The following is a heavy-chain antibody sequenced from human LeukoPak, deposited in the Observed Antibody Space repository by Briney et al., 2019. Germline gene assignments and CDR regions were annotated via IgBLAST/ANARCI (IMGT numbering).Heavy chain of an antibody. Sequence: GGSLRLSCGASGFTFSTYWMSWVRQAPWKGLEWVANIHQDGSDKYYVDSVKGRFTISRDNAKNSLYLQVNSLRAEDTAVYYCARGRYNYGYWGQGILVTVSS. J-gene: IGHJ4*02. CDR3: ARGRYNYGY. D-gene: IGHD5-18*01. CDR2: IHQDGSDK. CDR1: GFTFSTYW. V-gene: IGHV3-7*01.